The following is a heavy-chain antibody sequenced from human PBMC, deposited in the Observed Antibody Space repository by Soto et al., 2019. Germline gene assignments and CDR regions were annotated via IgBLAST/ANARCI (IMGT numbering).Heavy chain of an antibody. Sequence: QVQLVESGGGVVQPGRSLRLSCAASGFTFSSYSMHWVRQAPGKGLEWVAIIWYDGSNKYYTDSVKGRFTISRDNSKNTLYLQTNSLRAEDTAVYYCARATDYYDSSGYFDSWGQGTLVTVSS. CDR1: GFTFSSYS. J-gene: IGHJ4*02. CDR3: ARATDYYDSSGYFDS. V-gene: IGHV3-33*01. CDR2: IWYDGSNK. D-gene: IGHD3-22*01.